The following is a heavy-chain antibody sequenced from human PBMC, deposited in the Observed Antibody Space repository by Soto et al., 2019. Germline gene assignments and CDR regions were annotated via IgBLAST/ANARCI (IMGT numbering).Heavy chain of an antibody. CDR2: IKQDGSAK. D-gene: IGHD5-12*01. V-gene: IGHV3-7*05. CDR1: GFTFSNYW. J-gene: IGHJ4*02. CDR3: ARDDLGIVATIFVY. Sequence: GGSLRLSCAASGFTFSNYWMTWVRQAPGKGLEWVANIKQDGSAKYYVDSVKGRFTISRDNAKNSLFLQMNSLRAEDTAVYYCARDDLGIVATIFVYWGQGTQVTVSS.